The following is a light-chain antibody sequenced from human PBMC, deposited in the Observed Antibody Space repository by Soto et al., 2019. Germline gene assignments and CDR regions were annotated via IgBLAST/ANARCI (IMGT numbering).Light chain of an antibody. CDR3: QQSHSTPLT. CDR1: LRISTY. CDR2: GAS. J-gene: IGKJ4*01. V-gene: IGKV1-39*01. Sequence: DIPVIQSPSSLSASVGDRVTITCRASLRISTYLNWYQHKPGKAPKLLIYGASSLQSGVPSRFSSSGSGTDFTLTISSLHPEDSATYYCQQSHSTPLTFGGGTNLEI.